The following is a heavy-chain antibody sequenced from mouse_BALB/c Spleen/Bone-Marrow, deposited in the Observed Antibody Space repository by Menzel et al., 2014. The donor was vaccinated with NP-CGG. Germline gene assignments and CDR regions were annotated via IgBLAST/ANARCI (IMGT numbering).Heavy chain of an antibody. V-gene: IGHV5-6-5*01. CDR3: ARGHTYGSSYWYFDV. J-gene: IGHJ1*01. Sequence: EVKLVEPGGGLVKPGGSLKLSCAASGFTFSSYAMSWVRQTPEKRLEWVASISRGGSTYYPDSVKGRFTISRDNARNILYLQMSSLRSEDTAMYYCARGHTYGSSYWYFDVWGAGTTVTVSS. CDR1: GFTFSSYA. CDR2: ISRGGST. D-gene: IGHD1-1*01.